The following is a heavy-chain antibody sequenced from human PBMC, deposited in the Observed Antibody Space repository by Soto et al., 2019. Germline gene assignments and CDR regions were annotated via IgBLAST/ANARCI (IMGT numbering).Heavy chain of an antibody. CDR1: GGTFGNYG. CDR2: TIPIFDTP. V-gene: IGHV1-69*13. D-gene: IGHD3-10*01. J-gene: IGHJ5*01. CDR3: ARDREDGSGTKYNWFDS. Sequence: ASVKVSCKASGGTFGNYGISWLRQAPGQGLEWMGGTIPIFDTPHYAQKFRDRVTITADATSTAYMELTSLTSEDTATYYCARDREDGSGTKYNWFDSWGQGTLVTVSS.